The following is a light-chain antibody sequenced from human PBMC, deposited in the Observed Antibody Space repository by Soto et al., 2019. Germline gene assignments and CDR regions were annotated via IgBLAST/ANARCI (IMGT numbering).Light chain of an antibody. J-gene: IGKJ2*01. CDR1: QSVSSSS. CDR3: QQYGSSPPMYT. V-gene: IGKV3-20*01. Sequence: EIVLTQSPGTLSLSPGERATLSCRASQSVSSSSLAWYQQKPGQAPRLLNYGASSRATGIPDRFSGSGSGTDFTLTISRLEPEDFAVYYCQQYGSSPPMYTFGQGTKLEIK. CDR2: GAS.